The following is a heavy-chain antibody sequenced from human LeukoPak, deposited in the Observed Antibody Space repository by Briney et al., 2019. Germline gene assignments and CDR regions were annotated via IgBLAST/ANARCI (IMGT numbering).Heavy chain of an antibody. Sequence: SQTLSLTCAVSGGSISSGGYSWSWIRQSPGKGLEWIGYIYHSGSTYYNPSLKSRVTISVDRSKNQFSLKLSSVTAADTAVYFCAREVVVPAAMSFRYYYYGMDVWDKGTTVTVSS. CDR2: IYHSGST. CDR3: AREVVVPAAMSFRYYYYGMDV. D-gene: IGHD2-2*01. V-gene: IGHV4-30-2*06. J-gene: IGHJ6*04. CDR1: GGSISSGGYS.